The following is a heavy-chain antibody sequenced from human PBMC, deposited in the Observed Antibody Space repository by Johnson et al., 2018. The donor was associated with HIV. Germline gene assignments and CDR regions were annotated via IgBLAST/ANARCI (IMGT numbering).Heavy chain of an antibody. D-gene: IGHD3-16*01. J-gene: IGHJ3*02. Sequence: VQLVESGGGLVQPGGSLRLSCVASGFTVSSNYMSWVRQAPGKGLEWVSVIYSGGSTDYADSVKGRFTISRDNSKNTLYLQMNSLRAEDTALYYCAKEMEGGDFDIWGQGTMVTVSS. CDR3: AKEMEGGDFDI. V-gene: IGHV3-66*01. CDR1: GFTVSSNY. CDR2: IYSGGST.